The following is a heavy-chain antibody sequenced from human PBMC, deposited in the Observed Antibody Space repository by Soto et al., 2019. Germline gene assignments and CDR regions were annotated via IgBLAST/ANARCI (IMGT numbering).Heavy chain of an antibody. J-gene: IGHJ4*02. Sequence: ASVNVSCKASGYSFTNYAIQWVRQAPGQRLEWMGWINAGDGRTKYSEKYQARTTITRDTSATTAYMELISLRSEDTAVYYCAKAIWYSGNYYFDYWGQGTLVTVSS. V-gene: IGHV1-3*01. CDR3: AKAIWYSGNYYFDY. CDR2: INAGDGRT. CDR1: GYSFTNYA. D-gene: IGHD1-26*01.